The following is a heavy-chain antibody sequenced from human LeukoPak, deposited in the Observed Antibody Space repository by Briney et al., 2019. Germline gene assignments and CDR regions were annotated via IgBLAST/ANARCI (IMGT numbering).Heavy chain of an antibody. Sequence: GGSLRLSCAASGFTLSSYWMSWVRQAPGKGLEWVANIKEDGSEKFYVDSVKGRFTISRDNAKNSLSLQMNSLRAEDTAVYYCVRGGFSGNYWGQGTLVTVSS. CDR1: GFTLSSYW. D-gene: IGHD6-25*01. J-gene: IGHJ4*02. V-gene: IGHV3-7*01. CDR3: VRGGFSGNY. CDR2: IKEDGSEK.